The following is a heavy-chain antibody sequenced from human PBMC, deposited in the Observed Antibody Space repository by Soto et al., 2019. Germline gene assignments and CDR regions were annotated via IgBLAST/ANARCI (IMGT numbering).Heavy chain of an antibody. CDR2: VNTNGRST. CDR3: AKDRAFNYFYGMDV. D-gene: IGHD3-10*01. J-gene: IGHJ6*02. CDR1: GLAFGNYA. Sequence: GGSLRLSCRASGLAFGNYAMNRVRQVPGRGLEWVAGVNTNGRSTYYADSVRGRFTISRDNSKITVYLQMNSLRAEDTAVYYCAKDRAFNYFYGMDVWGQGTTVTVSS. V-gene: IGHV3-23*01.